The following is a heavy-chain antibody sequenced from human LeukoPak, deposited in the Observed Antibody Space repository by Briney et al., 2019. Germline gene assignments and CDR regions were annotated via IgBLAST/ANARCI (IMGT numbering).Heavy chain of an antibody. CDR1: GFSFSTST. CDR2: VGYNSTDK. D-gene: IGHD1-14*01. CDR3: VRGDNRDY. J-gene: IGHJ4*02. Sequence: GGSLRLSCAASGFSFSTSTRNWVRQAPGKGLEWVSSVGYNSTDKYYVASVKGRFTISRDNAENSLYLQMNSLRAEDSAVYYCVRGDNRDYWGQGTLVTVSS. V-gene: IGHV3-21*01.